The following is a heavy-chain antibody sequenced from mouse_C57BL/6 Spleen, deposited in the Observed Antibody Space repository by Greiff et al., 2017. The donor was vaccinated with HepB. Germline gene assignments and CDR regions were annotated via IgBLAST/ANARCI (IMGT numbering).Heavy chain of an antibody. V-gene: IGHV1-18*01. CDR2: INPNNGGT. D-gene: IGHD1-1*01. J-gene: IGHJ4*01. CDR1: GYTFTDYN. Sequence: EVKLMESGPELVKPGASVKIPCKASGYTFTDYNMDWVKQSHGKSLEWIGDINPNNGGTIYNQKFKGKATLTVDKSSSTAYMELRSLTSEDTAVYYCARDYGSSYAMDYWGQGTSVTVSS. CDR3: ARDYGSSYAMDY.